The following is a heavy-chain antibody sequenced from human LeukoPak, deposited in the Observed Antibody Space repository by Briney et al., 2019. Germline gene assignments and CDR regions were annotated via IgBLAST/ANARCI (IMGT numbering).Heavy chain of an antibody. CDR3: AKDRTAIPRGYFDY. Sequence: GGSLRLSCAASGFNFSIYSMTWVRQAPGKGLEWVSYITRSSTTIYYADSVKGRFTISRDNAKNSLYLQMNSLRVEDTAIYYCAKDRTAIPRGYFDYWGQGTLVTVSS. D-gene: IGHD2-21*02. J-gene: IGHJ4*02. V-gene: IGHV3-48*01. CDR1: GFNFSIYS. CDR2: ITRSSTTI.